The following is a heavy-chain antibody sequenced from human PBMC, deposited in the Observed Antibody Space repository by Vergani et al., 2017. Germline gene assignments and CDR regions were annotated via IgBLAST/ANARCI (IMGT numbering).Heavy chain of an antibody. CDR3: ARVGGIVASWDNWFDP. D-gene: IGHD2-15*01. CDR1: GGSFSGYY. CDR2: INHSGST. J-gene: IGHJ5*02. Sequence: QVQLQQWGAGLLKPSETLSLTCAVYGGSFSGYYWSWIRQPPGKGLEWIGEINHSGSTNYNPSLKSRVTISVDTSKNQFSLKLSSVTAADTAVYYCARVGGIVASWDNWFDPWGQGTLVTVSS. V-gene: IGHV4-34*01.